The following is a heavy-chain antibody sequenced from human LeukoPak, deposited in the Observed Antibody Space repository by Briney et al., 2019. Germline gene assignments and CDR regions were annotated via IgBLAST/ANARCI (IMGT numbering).Heavy chain of an antibody. CDR1: GFTFSSYS. Sequence: GGSLRLSCAASGFTFSSYSMNWVRQAPGKGLEWVSCISSSNSYIYYADSVKGRFTISRDNAKNSLYLQMNSLRAEDTAVYHCARDGIVGATAFDYWGQGTLVTVSS. J-gene: IGHJ4*02. CDR2: ISSSNSYI. CDR3: ARDGIVGATAFDY. V-gene: IGHV3-21*01. D-gene: IGHD1-26*01.